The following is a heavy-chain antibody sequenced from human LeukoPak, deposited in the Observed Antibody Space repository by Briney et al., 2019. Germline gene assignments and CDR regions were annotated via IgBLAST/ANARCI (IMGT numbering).Heavy chain of an antibody. D-gene: IGHD2-2*01. CDR2: IWYDGSNK. CDR3: ASGDCSSTSCFDY. J-gene: IGHJ4*02. Sequence: GGSLRLSCAASGFTFSSYGMHWVRQAPGKGLEWVAVIWYDGSNKYYADSVKGRFTISRDNSKNTLYLQMNSLRAEDTAVYYCASGDCSSTSCFDYWGQGTLVTVSS. V-gene: IGHV3-33*01. CDR1: GFTFSSYG.